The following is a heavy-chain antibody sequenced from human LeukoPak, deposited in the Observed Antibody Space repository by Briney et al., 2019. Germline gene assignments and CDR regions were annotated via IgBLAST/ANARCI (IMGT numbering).Heavy chain of an antibody. D-gene: IGHD6-25*01. CDR3: ASGVYSSAPFWGGFSYMDV. Sequence: GRSLRLSCAASGFTFSSYGMHGVRQAPGKGLEWVAAIWYDGGNKYYADSVKGRFTISRDNSKNTLYLQMNSLRAEDTAVYYCASGVYSSAPFWGGFSYMDVWGKGTTVTVSS. V-gene: IGHV3-33*01. CDR1: GFTFSSYG. J-gene: IGHJ6*03. CDR2: IWYDGGNK.